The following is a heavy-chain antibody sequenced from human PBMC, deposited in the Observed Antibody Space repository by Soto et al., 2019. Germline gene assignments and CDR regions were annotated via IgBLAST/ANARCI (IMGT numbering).Heavy chain of an antibody. D-gene: IGHD2-15*01. J-gene: IGHJ6*03. CDR1: GFTFSNAW. V-gene: IGHV3-15*01. Sequence: EVQLVESGGGLVKPRGSLRLSCAASGFTFSNAWMSWVRQAPGKGLEWVGRIKSKLDGGTTDYAAPVNGRFTISRDDSKNTLYLQMSSLKTEDTAVYYCTTGDCSGGSCYLYYNYYMDVCGKGTTVTVSS. CDR3: TTGDCSGGSCYLYYNYYMDV. CDR2: IKSKLDGGTT.